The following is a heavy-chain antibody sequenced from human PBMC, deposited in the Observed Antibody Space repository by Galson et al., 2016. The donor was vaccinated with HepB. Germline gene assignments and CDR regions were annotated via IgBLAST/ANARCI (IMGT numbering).Heavy chain of an antibody. V-gene: IGHV3-30*03. CDR1: GFTFSSYG. D-gene: IGHD1-26*01. CDR3: VQGSTAPAV. Sequence: SLRLSCAASGFTFSSYGMHWVRQAPGKGLEWLAFMSHDGSSKYYADSVKGRFTISRDNSKNTMSLQMNSLRVDDTAVYYCVQGSTAPAVWGKGTTVTVSS. J-gene: IGHJ6*04. CDR2: MSHDGSSK.